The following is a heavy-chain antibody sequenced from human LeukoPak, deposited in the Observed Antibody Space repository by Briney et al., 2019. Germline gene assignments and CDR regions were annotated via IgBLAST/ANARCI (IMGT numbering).Heavy chain of an antibody. CDR3: VRDYDSSGYYATLDY. Sequence: GGSLRLSCAASGFTFSDYYMSWIRQAPGKGLEWVSYISSSGSTIYYADSVKGRFTISRDNAKNSLYLQMNSLRAEDTAVYYCVRDYDSSGYYATLDYWGQGTLVTVSS. CDR2: ISSSGSTI. V-gene: IGHV3-11*04. CDR1: GFTFSDYY. J-gene: IGHJ4*02. D-gene: IGHD3-22*01.